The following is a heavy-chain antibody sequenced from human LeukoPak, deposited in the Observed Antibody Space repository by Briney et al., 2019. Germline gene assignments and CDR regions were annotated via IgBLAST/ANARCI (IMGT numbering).Heavy chain of an antibody. CDR3: AREWDSGSYYLGYFDY. D-gene: IGHD1-26*01. Sequence: GGSLRLSCAASGFTFSDHYMDWVRQPPATGLEWVGRIRNKANSYTTEYAASVKGSFTISRDDSKNSLYLQMNSLKCEDTAVYYCAREWDSGSYYLGYFDYWGQGTLVTVSS. CDR1: GFTFSDHY. J-gene: IGHJ4*02. V-gene: IGHV3-72*01. CDR2: IRNKANSYTT.